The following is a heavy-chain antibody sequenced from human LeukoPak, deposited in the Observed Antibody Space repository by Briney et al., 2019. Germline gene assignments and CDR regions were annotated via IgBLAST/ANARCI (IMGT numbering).Heavy chain of an antibody. Sequence: SETLSLTCAVYGGSFSGYYWSWIRQPPGKGLEWIGEINHSGSTNYNPSLKSRVTISVDTSKNQFSLKLSSVTAADTAVYYCARGELELRSNVPTYFDYWGQGTLVTVSS. D-gene: IGHD1-7*01. CDR3: ARGELELRSNVPTYFDY. V-gene: IGHV4-34*01. CDR2: INHSGST. CDR1: GGSFSGYY. J-gene: IGHJ4*02.